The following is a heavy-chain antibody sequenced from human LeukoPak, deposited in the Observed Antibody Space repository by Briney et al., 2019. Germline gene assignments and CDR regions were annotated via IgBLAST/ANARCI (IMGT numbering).Heavy chain of an antibody. Sequence: PSETLSLTCTVSGASISSNSYYWGWIRQPPGKGLEWIGSIYYSGYTYYNPPLKSRVTIYVDTSKNQFSLKLSSVTAADTAVFYCARTTSGAVIAIDYWGQGTLVTVSS. J-gene: IGHJ4*02. CDR1: GASISSNSYY. D-gene: IGHD3-16*02. V-gene: IGHV4-39*01. CDR3: ARTTSGAVIAIDY. CDR2: IYYSGYT.